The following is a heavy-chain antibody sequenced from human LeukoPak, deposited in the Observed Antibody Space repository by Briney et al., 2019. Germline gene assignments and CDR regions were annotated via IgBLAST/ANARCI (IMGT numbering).Heavy chain of an antibody. Sequence: ASVKVSCKASGYTFTSYGISWVRQAPGQGLEWMGWINAYNGNTNYAQKLQGRVTMTTDTSTITAYMQLRSLRSDDTAVYYCARVGSSSWYGAFDIWGQGTMVTVSS. CDR2: INAYNGNT. J-gene: IGHJ3*02. CDR1: GYTFTSYG. D-gene: IGHD6-13*01. V-gene: IGHV1-18*01. CDR3: ARVGSSSWYGAFDI.